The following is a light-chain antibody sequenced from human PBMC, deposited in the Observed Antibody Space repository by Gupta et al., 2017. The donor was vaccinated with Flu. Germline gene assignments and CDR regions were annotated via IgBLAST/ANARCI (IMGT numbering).Light chain of an antibody. Sequence: SLSLSPGQRATLSCRASQTISTSLAWYRQKPGQPPRLLVYDASYRATGIPARFSGSGSGTDFTLTISSLEPEDFALYYCQHRAVWPPGATCGQGTKLEIK. CDR2: DAS. CDR1: QTISTS. CDR3: QHRAVWPPGAT. V-gene: IGKV3-11*01. J-gene: IGKJ1*01.